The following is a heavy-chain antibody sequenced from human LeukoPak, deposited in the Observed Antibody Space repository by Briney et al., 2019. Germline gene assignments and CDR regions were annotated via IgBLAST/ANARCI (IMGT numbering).Heavy chain of an antibody. J-gene: IGHJ4*02. CDR2: INHSGST. CDR1: GGSFSGYY. CDR3: ARRAGYSSGWFSY. D-gene: IGHD6-19*01. Sequence: PSETLSLTCAVYGGSFSGYYWSWIRQPRGKGLEWIGEINHSGSTNYNPSLKSRVTISVDTSKNQFSLKLSSVTAADTAVYYCARRAGYSSGWFSYWGQGALVTVSS. V-gene: IGHV4-34*01.